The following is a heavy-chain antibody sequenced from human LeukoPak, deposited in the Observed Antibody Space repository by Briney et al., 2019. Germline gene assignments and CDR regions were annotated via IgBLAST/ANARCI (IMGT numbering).Heavy chain of an antibody. CDR2: INPNSGGT. D-gene: IGHD2-15*01. V-gene: IGHV1-2*02. Sequence: ASVKVSCKASGYTFTGYYMHWVRQAPGQGLEWMGWINPNSGGTNYAQKFQGGVTMTRDTSISTAYMELSRLRSDDTAVYYCAREVGYCSGGSCYPDVSFYYFDYWGQGTLVTVSS. CDR3: AREVGYCSGGSCYPDVSFYYFDY. J-gene: IGHJ4*02. CDR1: GYTFTGYY.